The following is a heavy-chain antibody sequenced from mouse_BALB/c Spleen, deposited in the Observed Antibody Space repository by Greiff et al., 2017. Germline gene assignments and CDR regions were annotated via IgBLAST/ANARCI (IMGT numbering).Heavy chain of an antibody. CDR2: IWAGGST. V-gene: IGHV2-9*02. D-gene: IGHD1-1*01. J-gene: IGHJ4*01. Sequence: VKLMESGPGLVAPSQSLSITCTVSGFSLTSYGVHWVRQPPGKGLEWLGVIWAGGSTNYNSALMSRLSISKDNSKSQVFLKMNSLQTDDTAMYYCASLYYGSFMDYWGQGTSVTVSS. CDR1: GFSLTSYG. CDR3: ASLYYGSFMDY.